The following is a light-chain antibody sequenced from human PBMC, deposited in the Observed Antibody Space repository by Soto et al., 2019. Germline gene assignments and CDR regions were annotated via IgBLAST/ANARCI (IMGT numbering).Light chain of an antibody. CDR3: QQYGSSVFT. CDR2: GAS. Sequence: EIVLTQSPGTLSLSPGERATLSCRASQSVSSSYLAWYQQKPGQAPRLLIYGASSRATGIPDRFSGSGSGTDFTLTIIRLEPEDFAVYYCQQYGSSVFTFGPGTTVDVK. J-gene: IGKJ3*01. CDR1: QSVSSSY. V-gene: IGKV3-20*01.